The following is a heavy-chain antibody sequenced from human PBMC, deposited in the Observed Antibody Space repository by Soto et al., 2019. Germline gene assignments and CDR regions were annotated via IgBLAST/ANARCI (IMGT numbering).Heavy chain of an antibody. CDR2: INAGSGNT. D-gene: IGHD5-18*01. CDR1: GYTSTNYG. CDR3: ASSRGYSYGYFGSDGMDV. J-gene: IGHJ6*02. Sequence: GASVKVSCKASGYTSTNYGMHWVRQAPGQRLEWMGWINAGSGNTKYSQKFQGRITITRDTSASTVYMELSSLRSEDTAVYYCASSRGYSYGYFGSDGMDVWGQGTTVTVSS. V-gene: IGHV1-3*01.